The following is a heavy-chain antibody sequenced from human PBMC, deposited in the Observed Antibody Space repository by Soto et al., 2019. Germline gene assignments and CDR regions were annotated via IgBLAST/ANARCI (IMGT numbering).Heavy chain of an antibody. CDR3: ARESMGYYFDY. D-gene: IGHD1-26*01. J-gene: IGHJ4*02. CDR1: GFTFSSYA. V-gene: IGHV3-30-3*01. Sequence: QVQLVESGGGVVQPGRSLRLSCAASGFTFSSYAMHWVRQAPGKGLEWVAVISYDGSNKYYADSVKGRFTISRDNSKNTLYLQMNSLRAEDTTVYYCARESMGYYFDYWGQGTLVIVSS. CDR2: ISYDGSNK.